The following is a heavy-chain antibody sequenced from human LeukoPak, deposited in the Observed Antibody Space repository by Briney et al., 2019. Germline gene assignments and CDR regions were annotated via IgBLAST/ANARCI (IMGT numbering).Heavy chain of an antibody. Sequence: ASVKVPCKASGYTFTSYDINWVRQAPGQGLEWMGWINPNSGGTNYAQKFQGRVTMTRDTSISTTYMELSRLRSDDTAVYYCARDGATDYMDVWGKGTTVTVSS. J-gene: IGHJ6*03. CDR2: INPNSGGT. D-gene: IGHD1-26*01. V-gene: IGHV1-2*02. CDR1: GYTFTSYD. CDR3: ARDGATDYMDV.